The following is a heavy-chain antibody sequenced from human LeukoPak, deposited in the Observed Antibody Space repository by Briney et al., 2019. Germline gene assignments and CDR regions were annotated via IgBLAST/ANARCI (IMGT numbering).Heavy chain of an antibody. CDR1: GYSFTSYW. Sequence: GESLKISCKGSGYSFTSYWIGWVRQMPGKGLEWMGIIYPGDSDTRYSPSFQGQVTISADKSISTAYLQWSSLKASDTAMYYCARHLRAWIREDILSPDNWFDPWGQGTLVTVSS. J-gene: IGHJ5*02. D-gene: IGHD2-15*01. CDR2: IYPGDSDT. CDR3: ARHLRAWIREDILSPDNWFDP. V-gene: IGHV5-51*01.